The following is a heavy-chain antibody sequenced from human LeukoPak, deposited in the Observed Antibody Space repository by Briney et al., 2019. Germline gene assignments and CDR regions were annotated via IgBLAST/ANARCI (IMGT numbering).Heavy chain of an antibody. J-gene: IGHJ4*02. Sequence: PSETLPLTCTVSGGSISSYYWSWIRQPPGKGLEWIGYIYYSGSTNYNPSLKSRVTISVDTSKNQFSLKLSSVTAADTAVYYCARHSPPNWGSAAYYFDYWGQGTLVTVSS. CDR1: GGSISSYY. V-gene: IGHV4-59*08. CDR2: IYYSGST. D-gene: IGHD7-27*01. CDR3: ARHSPPNWGSAAYYFDY.